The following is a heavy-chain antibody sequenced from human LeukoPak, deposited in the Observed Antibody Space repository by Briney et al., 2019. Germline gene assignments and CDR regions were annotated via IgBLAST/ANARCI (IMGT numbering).Heavy chain of an antibody. CDR3: AKDEKWLRYNWFDP. CDR2: ISGSGGST. Sequence: GGSLRLSCAASGFTFSSYAMSWVCQAPGKGLEWVSAISGSGGSTYYADSVKGRFTISRDNSKNTLYLQMNSLRAEDTAVYYCAKDEKWLRYNWFDPWGQGTLVTVSS. CDR1: GFTFSSYA. D-gene: IGHD5-12*01. J-gene: IGHJ5*02. V-gene: IGHV3-23*01.